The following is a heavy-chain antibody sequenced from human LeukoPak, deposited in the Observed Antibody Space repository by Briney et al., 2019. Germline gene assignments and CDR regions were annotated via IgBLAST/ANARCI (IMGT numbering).Heavy chain of an antibody. V-gene: IGHV5-51*01. CDR3: ARQKVCGITSAGPAISYYYYYMDV. CDR1: GYTFTSYW. D-gene: IGHD6-13*01. Sequence: HGESLKISCKGSGYTFTSYWIGWVRQLPGKGLEWMGTIYPGDSDTRYSSYFQGQVTISADKSISTAYLQWSSLKASDTDMYYCARQKVCGITSAGPAISYYYYYMDVWGKGTTVTISS. J-gene: IGHJ6*03. CDR2: IYPGDSDT.